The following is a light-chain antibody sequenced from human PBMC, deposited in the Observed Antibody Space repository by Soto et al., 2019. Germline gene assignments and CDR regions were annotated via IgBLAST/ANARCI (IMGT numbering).Light chain of an antibody. CDR1: QGIRID. Sequence: DIQMTQSPSSLSASVGDRVTITCRASQGIRIDLGWYQQKPGKAPKRLIYDASNLQSGVPSRFSGSGSGTEFPLTISSLQPEDFATYSCLQNYSYPWTFGQGTKVEVK. V-gene: IGKV1-17*01. J-gene: IGKJ1*01. CDR2: DAS. CDR3: LQNYSYPWT.